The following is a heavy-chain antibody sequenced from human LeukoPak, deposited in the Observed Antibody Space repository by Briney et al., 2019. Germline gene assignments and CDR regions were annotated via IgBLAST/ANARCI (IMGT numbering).Heavy chain of an antibody. V-gene: IGHV3-23*01. CDR3: ARDSRIQLWSVYFDY. D-gene: IGHD5-18*01. CDR1: GFTFSSYA. J-gene: IGHJ4*02. CDR2: ITGSGDST. Sequence: GGSLRLSCAASGFTFSSYALSWVRQAPGKGLEWVSAITGSGDSTYYADSVKGRFTISRDNSKNTLYLQMNSLRAEDTAVYYCARDSRIQLWSVYFDYWGQGTLVTVSS.